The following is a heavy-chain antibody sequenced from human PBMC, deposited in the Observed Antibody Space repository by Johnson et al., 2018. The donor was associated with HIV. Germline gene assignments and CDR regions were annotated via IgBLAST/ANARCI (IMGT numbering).Heavy chain of an antibody. Sequence: QVQLVESGGGVVQPGKSLRLSCAASGFTFSSYGMHWVRQAPGKGLEWVSAIWYDGSKTDYADSVNGRVTISRDNSKNTLYLQINSLRAEDTAVYYCARDKVTYYDFWSGPGGAFDMWGQGTLVTVSS. CDR3: ARDKVTYYDFWSGPGGAFDM. V-gene: IGHV3-30*19. CDR1: GFTFSSYG. J-gene: IGHJ3*02. D-gene: IGHD3-3*01. CDR2: IWYDGSKT.